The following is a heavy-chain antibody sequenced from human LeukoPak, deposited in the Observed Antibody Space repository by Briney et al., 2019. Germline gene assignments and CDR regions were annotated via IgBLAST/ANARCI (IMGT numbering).Heavy chain of an antibody. CDR1: GDSISSDGYS. D-gene: IGHD4-11*01. CDR2: IYHSAST. V-gene: IGHV4-30-2*01. Sequence: SQALSLTCAVSGDSISSDGYSWSWIPQPPGKGLEWIVYIYHSASTYSTPSLQIRIIISIYRAMNQFSLKLSSVTDAATAFYFCARDNHVNYEWAFDYWGQGTLVTVSS. CDR3: ARDNHVNYEWAFDY. J-gene: IGHJ4*02.